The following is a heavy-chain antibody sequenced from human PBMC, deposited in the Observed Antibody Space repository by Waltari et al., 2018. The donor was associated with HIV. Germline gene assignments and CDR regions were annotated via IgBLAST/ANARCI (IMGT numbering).Heavy chain of an antibody. J-gene: IGHJ6*02. Sequence: EAQLVGSGGGLVHPGWSLRLSCVASGCNFGAYSMNWVRQAPGKGLEWISYISSGERTIHYADSVRGRFTLSRDSARNSLYLQMNSLRPEDTAVYYCARGDIPYYYGMDVWGQGTTVTVS. CDR1: GCNFGAYS. CDR3: ARGDIPYYYGMDV. D-gene: IGHD2-21*01. V-gene: IGHV3-48*01. CDR2: ISSGERTI.